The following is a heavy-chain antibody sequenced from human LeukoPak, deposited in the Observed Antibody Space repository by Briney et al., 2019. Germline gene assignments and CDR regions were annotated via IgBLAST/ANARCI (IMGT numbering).Heavy chain of an antibody. V-gene: IGHV4-30-4*08. CDR2: THYSGIT. Sequence: SETLSLTCTVSGGSISSGDYYWSWIRQPPGKGLEWIRHTHYSGITYYSPSLKSRLTISVDTSKNQFSLKLSSVTAADTAVYHCARARAYSSSRYYFDYWGQGTLVTVSS. J-gene: IGHJ4*02. CDR1: GGSISSGDYY. D-gene: IGHD6-13*01. CDR3: ARARAYSSSRYYFDY.